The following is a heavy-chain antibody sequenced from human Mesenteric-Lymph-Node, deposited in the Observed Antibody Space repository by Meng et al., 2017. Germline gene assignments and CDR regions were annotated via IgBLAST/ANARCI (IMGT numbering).Heavy chain of an antibody. J-gene: IGHJ4*02. V-gene: IGHV3-15*01. CDR1: GFTFSNVW. CDR2: IKSKTDGGTT. D-gene: IGHD3-22*01. CDR3: TSPSIDLYDSSGYY. Sequence: GGSLRLSCAASGFTFSNVWMSWVRQVPGKGLEWVGRIKSKTDGGTTDYAAPVKGRFTISRDDSKSIAYLQMNSLKAEDTAVYYCTSPSIDLYDSSGYYWGQRTLVTVSS.